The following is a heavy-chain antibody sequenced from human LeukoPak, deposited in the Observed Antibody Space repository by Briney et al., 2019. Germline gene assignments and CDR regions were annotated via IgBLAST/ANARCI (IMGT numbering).Heavy chain of an antibody. D-gene: IGHD6-13*01. Sequence: ASVKVSFKASGYTFTVYYMHWVRQAPGQGLEWMGWINPNSGGTNYAQKFQGRVTMTRGTSISTAYMELSRLRSDDTAVYYCAIPPGSIAAAGRDYWGQGTLVTVSS. CDR1: GYTFTVYY. CDR2: INPNSGGT. J-gene: IGHJ4*02. CDR3: AIPPGSIAAAGRDY. V-gene: IGHV1-2*02.